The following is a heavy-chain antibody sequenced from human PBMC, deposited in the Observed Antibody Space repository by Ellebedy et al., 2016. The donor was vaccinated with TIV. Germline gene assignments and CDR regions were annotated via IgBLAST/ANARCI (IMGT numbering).Heavy chain of an antibody. D-gene: IGHD2-2*03. J-gene: IGHJ4*02. V-gene: IGHV3-30*03. CDR2: ISYDGAKK. Sequence: GESLKISXAASGFIISSYGMSWVRQAPGKGPEWVTEISYDGAKKYYADSVRGRFTISRDNSRNTLFLEMNSLTTEDTAVYHCARRGVGFAFDSWGQGSLVTVSS. CDR3: ARRGVGFAFDS. CDR1: GFIISSYG.